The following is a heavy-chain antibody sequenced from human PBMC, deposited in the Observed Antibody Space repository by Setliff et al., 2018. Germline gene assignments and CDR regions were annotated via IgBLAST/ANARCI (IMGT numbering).Heavy chain of an antibody. CDR3: AREREYSGYEGMADY. J-gene: IGHJ4*02. D-gene: IGHD5-12*01. CDR1: GGSISSSSYY. CDR2: MYYSGST. V-gene: IGHV4-39*07. Sequence: PSETLSLTCTVSGGSISSSSYYWGWIRQPPGKGLEWIGSMYYSGSTYYNPSLKSRVTISVDTSKNQFSLKLSSVTAADTAVYYCAREREYSGYEGMADYWGQGTLVTVSS.